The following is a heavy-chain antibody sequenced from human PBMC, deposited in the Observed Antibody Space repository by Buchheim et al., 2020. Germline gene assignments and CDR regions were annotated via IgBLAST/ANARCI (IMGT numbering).Heavy chain of an antibody. CDR1: GFTFSSYA. CDR2: ISGSGGST. Sequence: EVQLLESGGGLVQPGGSLRLSCAASGFTFSSYAMSWVRQAPGKGLEWVSAISGSGGSTYYADSVPGRFPISSDNSTNALYLQMNSLRAEDTAVYYCAKSFPELGAVAGFDYWGQGTL. J-gene: IGHJ4*02. V-gene: IGHV3-23*01. CDR3: AKSFPELGAVAGFDY. D-gene: IGHD6-19*01.